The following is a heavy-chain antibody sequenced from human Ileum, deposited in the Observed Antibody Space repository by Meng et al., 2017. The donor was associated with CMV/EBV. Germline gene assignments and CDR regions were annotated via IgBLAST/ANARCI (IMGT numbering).Heavy chain of an antibody. D-gene: IGHD2-2*02. CDR1: GITFSSYW. J-gene: IGHJ5*02. CDR3: LRPYCNSASCYNSNWFDP. Sequence: GGSLRLSCAASGITFSSYWMHWVRQAPGKGLVWVSRINPDGSSTNYADSVKGRFTVSRDNGKNTLFLEMNSLRAEDTAVYYCLRPYCNSASCYNSNWFDPWGQGTLVTVSS. CDR2: INPDGSST. V-gene: IGHV3-74*01.